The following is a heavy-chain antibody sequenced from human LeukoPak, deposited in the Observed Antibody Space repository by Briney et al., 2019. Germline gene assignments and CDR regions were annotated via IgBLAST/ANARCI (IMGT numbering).Heavy chain of an antibody. Sequence: SVKVSCKASGGTFSSYAISWVRQAPGQGLEWMGGIIPIFGTANYAQKLQGRVTITADESTSTAYMELSSLRSEDTAVYYCARERDRRYCSSTSCYAGNRDAFDIWGQGTMVTVSS. D-gene: IGHD2-2*01. V-gene: IGHV1-69*13. CDR2: IIPIFGTA. J-gene: IGHJ3*02. CDR3: ARERDRRYCSSTSCYAGNRDAFDI. CDR1: GGTFSSYA.